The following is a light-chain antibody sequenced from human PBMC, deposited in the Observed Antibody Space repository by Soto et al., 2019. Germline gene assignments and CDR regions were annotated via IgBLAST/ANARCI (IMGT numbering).Light chain of an antibody. Sequence: SCELTQPPSVSVAPGQTATVTCGGNNVGSKSVHWYQQKPGQAPVLVVYDDSDRPSGIPERFSGSNSGNTATLTISRVEAGDEADYYCQVWDTSSDQGVFGTGTKLTVL. CDR1: NVGSKS. J-gene: IGLJ1*01. CDR2: DDS. V-gene: IGLV3-21*02. CDR3: QVWDTSSDQGV.